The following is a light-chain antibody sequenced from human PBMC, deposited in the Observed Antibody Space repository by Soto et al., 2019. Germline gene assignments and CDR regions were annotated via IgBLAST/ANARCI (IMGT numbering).Light chain of an antibody. V-gene: IGKV3-15*01. Sequence: EIVLTQSPATLSLSPGERATLSCRASQTVSSSLAWYQQKPGQAPRLLIYGASTRATGIPARFSGSGSGTEFTITISNLQSEDFAVYYCKQYNNWPTFTFGPGTKVDIK. CDR3: KQYNNWPTFT. CDR2: GAS. J-gene: IGKJ3*01. CDR1: QTVSSS.